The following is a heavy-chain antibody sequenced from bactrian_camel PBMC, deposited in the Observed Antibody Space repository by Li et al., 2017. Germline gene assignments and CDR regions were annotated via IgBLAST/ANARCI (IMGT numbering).Heavy chain of an antibody. CDR1: GHRRGSNC. CDR2: IRKSGGET. CDR3: AARGPYCYTKLSVADFTY. Sequence: HVQLVESGGGSVQTGGSLRLSCVVSGHRRGSNCVGWYRLPPGRAPAEREGIAAIRKSGGETWYHDSVKGRFTISQDNAKNTVYLQMNSLKPEDTAMYYCAARGPYCYTKLSVADFTYWGQGTQVTVS. D-gene: IGHD2*01. J-gene: IGHJ6*01. V-gene: IGHV3-3*01.